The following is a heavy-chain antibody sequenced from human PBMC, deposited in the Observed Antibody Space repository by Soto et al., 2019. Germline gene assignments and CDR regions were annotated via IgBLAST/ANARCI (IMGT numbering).Heavy chain of an antibody. CDR1: GYTFTSHD. CDR3: ARRDYGVYARFDY. D-gene: IGHD4-17*01. CDR2: MNPNSGNT. J-gene: IGHJ4*02. V-gene: IGHV1-8*01. Sequence: GASVKVSCKASGYTFTSHDINWVRQATGQGLEWMGWMNPNSGNTGYAQKFQGRVTMTRNTSISTAYMELSSLRSEDTAVYYCARRDYGVYARFDYWGQGTQVTVSS.